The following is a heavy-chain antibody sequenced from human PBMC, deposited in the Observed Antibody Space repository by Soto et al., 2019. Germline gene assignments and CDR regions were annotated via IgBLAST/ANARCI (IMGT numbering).Heavy chain of an antibody. V-gene: IGHV3-23*01. D-gene: IGHD6-19*01. CDR3: AKAGFRSGWSPSYFDY. CDR1: GFTFSSYA. J-gene: IGHJ4*01. CDR2: MSGTGGST. Sequence: EVQLLESGGGLVQPGRSLRLSCAASGFTFSSYAMNWVRQAPGKGLEWVSAMSGTGGSTYYADSVKGRFTISRDNSKNTLYLQMNSLRVEDTAVFYCAKAGFRSGWSPSYFDYWGHGTLVTVSS.